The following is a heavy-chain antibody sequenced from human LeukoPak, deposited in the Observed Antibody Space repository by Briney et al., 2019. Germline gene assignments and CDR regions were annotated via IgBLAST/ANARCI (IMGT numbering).Heavy chain of an antibody. CDR1: GFTFSSYS. CDR3: ARDGLRFLEWLLSGNFDY. CDR2: ISSSSSYI. V-gene: IGHV3-21*01. Sequence: GGSLRLSCAASGFTFSSYSMNWVRQAPGKGLEWVSSISSSSSYIYYADSVKGRFTIFRDNAKNSLYLQMNSLRAEDTAVYYCARDGLRFLEWLLSGNFDYWGQGTLVTVSS. J-gene: IGHJ4*02. D-gene: IGHD3-3*01.